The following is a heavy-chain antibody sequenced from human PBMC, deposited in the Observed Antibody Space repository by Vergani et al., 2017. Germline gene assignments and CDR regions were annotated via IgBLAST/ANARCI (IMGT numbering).Heavy chain of an antibody. Sequence: QVKLQESGPGLLKPSETLSPTLAVFGGSLSGYYCSWIRQPPGKGLEWIGEINHSGRTKYNPTLKSRVTISVDTSKDQFSLRLNCVTAADTAVDYCARGEVVELDYGGQGILVTVSS. J-gene: IGHJ4*02. D-gene: IGHD2-15*01. V-gene: IGHV4-34*10. CDR2: INHSGRT. CDR3: ARGEVVELDY. CDR1: GGSLSGYY.